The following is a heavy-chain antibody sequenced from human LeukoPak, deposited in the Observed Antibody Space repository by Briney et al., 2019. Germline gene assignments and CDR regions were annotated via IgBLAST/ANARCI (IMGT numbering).Heavy chain of an antibody. CDR3: ARSALWFGELLSPYFDY. CDR2: IIPIFGTA. D-gene: IGHD3-10*01. J-gene: IGHJ4*02. Sequence: SVKVSCKASGGTFSSYAISWVRRAPGQGLEWMGGIIPIFGTANYAQKFQGRVTITADKSTSTAYMELSSLRSEDTAVYYCARSALWFGELLSPYFDYWGQGTLVTVSS. V-gene: IGHV1-69*06. CDR1: GGTFSSYA.